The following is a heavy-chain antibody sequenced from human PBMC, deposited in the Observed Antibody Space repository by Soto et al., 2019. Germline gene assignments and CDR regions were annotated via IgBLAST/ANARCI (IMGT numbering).Heavy chain of an antibody. CDR1: GSTFTSYD. D-gene: IGHD1-26*01. V-gene: IGHV1-8*01. CDR2: MNPYSDNT. Sequence: ASVKVSCQASGSTFTSYDINWVRQATGQGLVWLGWMNPYSDNTGYAQEFQGRVTMTRDSSISTAYMELTSLRSADTAVYYCARGHRHSGIYTGNLWVQGTLVIVSS. J-gene: IGHJ4*02. CDR3: ARGHRHSGIYTGNL.